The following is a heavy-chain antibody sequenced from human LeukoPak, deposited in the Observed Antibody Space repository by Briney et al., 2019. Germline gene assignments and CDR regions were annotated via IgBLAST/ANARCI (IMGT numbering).Heavy chain of an antibody. CDR2: IFYSGNT. J-gene: IGHJ3*02. Sequence: SETLSLTCSVSGGSISSNSYYWGWIRQPPGKGLEWIASIFYSGNTYYNPSLESRVTISVDSSNNQFSLKLSSVTAADTAVYYCARPSDCSGDNCYSRAFDIWGQGTMVSVSS. CDR3: ARPSDCSGDNCYSRAFDI. D-gene: IGHD2-15*01. V-gene: IGHV4-39*01. CDR1: GGSISSNSYY.